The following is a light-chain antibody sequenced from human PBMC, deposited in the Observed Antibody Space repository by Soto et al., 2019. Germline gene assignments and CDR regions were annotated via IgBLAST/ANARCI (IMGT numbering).Light chain of an antibody. CDR2: EVS. CDR3: SSCTSSSTLV. Sequence: QSALTQPASVSGSPGQSITISCTGTSSDIGDCNYVSWYQHHPGKAPRLVIDEVSNRPSGISHRFSGSKSGNTASLTISGLQAEDEADYYCSSCTSSSTLVFGVGTKLTVL. CDR1: SSDIGDCNY. V-gene: IGLV2-14*01. J-gene: IGLJ1*01.